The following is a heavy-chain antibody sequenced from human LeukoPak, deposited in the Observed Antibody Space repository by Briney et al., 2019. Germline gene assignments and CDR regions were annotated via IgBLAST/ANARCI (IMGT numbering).Heavy chain of an antibody. J-gene: IGHJ4*02. CDR1: GLTVNNNY. CDR3: MTAAGYNFGQY. D-gene: IGHD5-18*01. V-gene: IGHV3-53*01. Sequence: GGSLGLSCAASGLTVNNNYMNWVRQAPGKGLEWVSALYIGGNAYYADSVRGRFTISRDNSKNTLYLQMNSLRAEDTAIYYCMTAAGYNFGQYWGQGTLVTVSS. CDR2: LYIGGNA.